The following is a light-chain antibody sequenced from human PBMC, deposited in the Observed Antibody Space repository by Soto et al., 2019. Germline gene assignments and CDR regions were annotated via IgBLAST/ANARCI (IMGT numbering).Light chain of an antibody. J-gene: IGKJ4*01. CDR1: QSVLTTDSNNKNY. Sequence: DIVMTQSPDSLAVSLGERATITCRSSQSVLTTDSNNKNYLAWYQHKSGQPPRLLIYWASTRESGVPDRFSGSGSGTEFTLTISSIPAEHEPVYICHQYHSAPLTFGAGTKVDIK. V-gene: IGKV4-1*01. CDR3: HQYHSAPLT. CDR2: WAS.